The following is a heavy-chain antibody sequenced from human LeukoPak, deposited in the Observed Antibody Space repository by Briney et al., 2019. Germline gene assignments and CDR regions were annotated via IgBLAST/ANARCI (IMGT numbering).Heavy chain of an antibody. CDR3: ARGGPVGATAFDI. J-gene: IGHJ3*02. CDR1: GGTFSSYA. V-gene: IGHV1-8*02. CDR2: MNPNSGNT. Sequence: ASVKVSCKASGGTFSSYAISWVRQAPGQGLEWMGWMNPNSGNTGYAQKFQGRVTMTRNTSISTAYMELSSLRSEDTAVYYCARGGPVGATAFDIWGQGTMVTVSS. D-gene: IGHD1-26*01.